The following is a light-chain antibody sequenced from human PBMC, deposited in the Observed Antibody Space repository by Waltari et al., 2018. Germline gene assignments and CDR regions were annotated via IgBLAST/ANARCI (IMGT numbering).Light chain of an antibody. Sequence: ELVLTQSPGTLSLSPGERATLSCRASQSVSSSYLAWYQQKPGPAPRVLIHGASNRATGIPDRFSGSGSGTDFTLTISRLEPEDFAVYYCQQYGSSPWTFGQGTKVEIK. J-gene: IGKJ1*01. CDR1: QSVSSSY. V-gene: IGKV3-20*01. CDR3: QQYGSSPWT. CDR2: GAS.